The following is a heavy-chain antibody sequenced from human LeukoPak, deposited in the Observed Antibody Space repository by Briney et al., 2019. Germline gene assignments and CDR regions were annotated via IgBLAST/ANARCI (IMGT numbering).Heavy chain of an antibody. J-gene: IGHJ4*02. Sequence: SETLSLTCTVSGGSISSYYWSWIRQPAGKGLEWIGRIYTSGSTNYNPSLKSRVTISVDTSKNQFSLKLSSVTAADTAVYYCAREEMGITIFGVVITTFDYWGQGTLVTVSS. CDR1: GGSISSYY. CDR3: AREEMGITIFGVVITTFDY. CDR2: IYTSGST. D-gene: IGHD3-3*01. V-gene: IGHV4-4*07.